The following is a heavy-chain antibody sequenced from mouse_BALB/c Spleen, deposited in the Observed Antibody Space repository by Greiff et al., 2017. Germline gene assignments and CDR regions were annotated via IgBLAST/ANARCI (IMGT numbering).Heavy chain of an antibody. Sequence: EVMLVESGGGLVQPGGSLKLSCAASGFTFSSYGMSWVRQTPDKRLELVATINSNGGSTYYPDSVKGRFTISRDNAKNTLYLQMSSLKSEDTAMYYCARDHYGNYYFDYWGQGTTLTVSS. J-gene: IGHJ2*01. D-gene: IGHD2-1*01. CDR2: INSNGGST. CDR3: ARDHYGNYYFDY. V-gene: IGHV5-6-3*01. CDR1: GFTFSSYG.